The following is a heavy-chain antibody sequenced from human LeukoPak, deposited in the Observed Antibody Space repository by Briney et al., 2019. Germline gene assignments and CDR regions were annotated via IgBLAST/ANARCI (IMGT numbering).Heavy chain of an antibody. D-gene: IGHD1-1*01. CDR1: GFTVSTNF. V-gene: IGHV3-53*01. CDR2: IYSGGST. J-gene: IGHJ4*02. Sequence: GGSLRLSCVVSGFTVSTNFMSWVRQAPGERLEWVSVIYSGGSTYYADSVKGRFTISRDNSKNTLYLQMNSLRAEDTAVYYCARTRVDTTSFDYFDYWGQGTLVTVSS. CDR3: ARTRVDTTSFDYFDY.